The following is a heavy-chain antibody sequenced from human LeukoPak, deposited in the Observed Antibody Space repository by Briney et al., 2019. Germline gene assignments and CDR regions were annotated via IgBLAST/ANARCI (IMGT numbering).Heavy chain of an antibody. V-gene: IGHV3-30-3*01. CDR2: ISLDGSTE. Sequence: GGSLRLSCVASGFSLSNFQMYWVRQAPGKGLEWVSIISLDGSTEFYADSVKGRFTISRDSASNTLHLEMNNWRTEDTAVYYCMRDYMGWFDPWGQGTLVTVSS. J-gene: IGHJ5*02. CDR1: GFSLSNFQ. CDR3: MRDYMGWFDP. D-gene: IGHD3-10*01.